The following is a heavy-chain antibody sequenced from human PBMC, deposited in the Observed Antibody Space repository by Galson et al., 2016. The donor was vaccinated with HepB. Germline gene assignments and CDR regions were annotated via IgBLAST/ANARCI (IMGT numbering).Heavy chain of an antibody. CDR3: ARDYVPGA. J-gene: IGHJ5*02. D-gene: IGHD3-10*01. V-gene: IGHV3-48*04. CDR1: GVTFSSCV. CDR2: ISSASSIK. Sequence: SLRLSCAASGVTFSSCVMSWVRQAPGKGLEWVSYISSASSIKYYADSVKGRFTISRDNARHSLYLEMNSLRGEDTAMYYCARDYVPGAWGQGVLVTVPS.